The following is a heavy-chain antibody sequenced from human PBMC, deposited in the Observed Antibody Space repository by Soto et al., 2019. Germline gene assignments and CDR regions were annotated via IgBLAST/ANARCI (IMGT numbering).Heavy chain of an antibody. CDR2: IHASGST. V-gene: IGHV4-4*08. D-gene: IGHD3-9*01. CDR1: GGSISSYY. J-gene: IGHJ4*02. Sequence: PSETLSLTCTVSGGSISSYYLTWIRQPPGRGLEWLGYIHASGSTNYNTSLKSRVTISVDTSKNQFSLKLSSVTAADTAVYYCARLEGLATISYYFDFWGQGAQVTVSS. CDR3: ARLEGLATISYYFDF.